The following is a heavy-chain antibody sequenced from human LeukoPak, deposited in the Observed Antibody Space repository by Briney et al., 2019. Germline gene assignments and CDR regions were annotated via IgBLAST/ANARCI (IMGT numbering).Heavy chain of an antibody. V-gene: IGHV1-8*01. D-gene: IGHD4-17*01. CDR2: MNPNSGNT. J-gene: IGHJ6*02. Sequence: ASVKVSCKASGYTFTSYDINWVRQATGQGLEWMGWMNPNSGNTGYAQKFQGRVTMTRNTSISTAYMELSSLSSEDTAVYYCARDYGDYDRHYYYGMDVWGQGTTVTVSS. CDR3: ARDYGDYDRHYYYGMDV. CDR1: GYTFTSYD.